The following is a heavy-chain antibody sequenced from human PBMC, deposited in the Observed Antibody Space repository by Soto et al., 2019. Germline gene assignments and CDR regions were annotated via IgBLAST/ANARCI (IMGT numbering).Heavy chain of an antibody. CDR1: GFTFSSYA. J-gene: IGHJ6*02. Sequence: GGSLRLSCAASGFTFSSYAMSWVRQAPGKGLEWVSAISGSGGSTYYADSVKGRFTISRDNSKNTLYLQMNSLRAEDTAVYYCAKVVNRTGRRYYYYYGMDVWGQGTTVTVSS. CDR3: AKVVNRTGRRYYYYYGMDV. CDR2: ISGSGGST. V-gene: IGHV3-23*01. D-gene: IGHD2-21*01.